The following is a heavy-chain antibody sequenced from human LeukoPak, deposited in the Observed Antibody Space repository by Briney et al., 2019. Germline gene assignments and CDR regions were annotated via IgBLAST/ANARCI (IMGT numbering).Heavy chain of an antibody. CDR1: GCSMSNYY. J-gene: IGHJ4*02. CDR3: ARDVRSSYNFLDY. V-gene: IGHV4-59*12. Sequence: PSETLSLTCTVSGCSMSNYYWGWIRQPPGKGLEWIGYIYFSGSSNYNPSLKSRVTMSVDTSKNQFSLKLSSVTAADTAVYYCARDVRSSYNFLDYWGQGNPVTVSS. CDR2: IYFSGSS. D-gene: IGHD5-24*01.